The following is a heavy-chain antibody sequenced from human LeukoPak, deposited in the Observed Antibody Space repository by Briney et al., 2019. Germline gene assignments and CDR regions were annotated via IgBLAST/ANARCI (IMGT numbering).Heavy chain of an antibody. CDR3: ARGYCSSISCRGDRLYYFDY. CDR2: IYYSGST. D-gene: IGHD2-2*01. J-gene: IGHJ4*02. CDR1: GGSISSSSYY. Sequence: PSETLSLTCTVSGGSISSSSYYWGWIRQPPGKGLEWIGSIYYSGSTYYNPSLKSRVTISVDTSKNQFSLKLSSVTAADTAVYYCARGYCSSISCRGDRLYYFDYWGQGTLVTVSS. V-gene: IGHV4-39*07.